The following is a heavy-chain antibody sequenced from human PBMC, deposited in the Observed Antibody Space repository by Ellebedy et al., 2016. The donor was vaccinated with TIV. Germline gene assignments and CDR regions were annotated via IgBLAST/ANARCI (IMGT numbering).Heavy chain of an antibody. D-gene: IGHD1-26*01. CDR2: IYHSGST. J-gene: IGHJ6*02. CDR3: ARDGGSYYVGLSYGMDV. V-gene: IGHV4-38-2*02. Sequence: SEPLSLTCAAHDSSFSGYYWGWLRQPPGKGLEWIGSIYHSGSTYYNPSLKSRVTISVDTSKNQFSLKLSSVTAADTAVYYCARDGGSYYVGLSYGMDVWGQGTTVTVSS. CDR1: DSSFSGYY.